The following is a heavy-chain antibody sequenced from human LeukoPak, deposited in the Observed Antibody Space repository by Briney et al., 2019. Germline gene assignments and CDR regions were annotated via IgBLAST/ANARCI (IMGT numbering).Heavy chain of an antibody. J-gene: IGHJ4*02. CDR2: IYYSGST. CDR1: GGSISSYY. D-gene: IGHD3-3*01. Sequence: ASETLSLTCTVSGGSISSYYWSWIRQPPGKGLEWIGYIYYSGSTNYNPSLKSRVTISVDTSKNQFSLKLSSVTAADTAVYYCARDRSGYYFDYWGREPWSPSPQ. CDR3: ARDRSGYYFDY. V-gene: IGHV4-59*01.